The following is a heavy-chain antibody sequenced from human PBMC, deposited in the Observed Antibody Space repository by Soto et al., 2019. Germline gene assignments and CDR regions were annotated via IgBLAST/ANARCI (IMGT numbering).Heavy chain of an antibody. J-gene: IGHJ6*02. Sequence: EVQLVESGGALVQPGGSLRLSCAGSGFNFRSYSMNWVRQAPGKGLEWVSYIGSTERTIYYADSVKGRFTISRDNARKSVYLLMDSLRDEDTAVYSCARGLWFGEFPGGGFGMDVWGQGTTVTVSS. CDR3: ARGLWFGEFPGGGFGMDV. CDR2: IGSTERTI. V-gene: IGHV3-48*02. CDR1: GFNFRSYS. D-gene: IGHD3-10*01.